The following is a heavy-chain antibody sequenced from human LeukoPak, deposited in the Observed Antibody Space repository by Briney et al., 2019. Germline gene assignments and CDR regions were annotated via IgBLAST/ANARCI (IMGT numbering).Heavy chain of an antibody. CDR2: IYHGDSDT. D-gene: IGHD3-10*01. J-gene: IGHJ4*02. Sequence: EESLKISCKGSGYMFSSYWIGWVRQMPGKGLEWMGIIYHGDSDTRYSPSFQGLVTISADKSISTAYLQWSSLKASDTAMYFCARRDGSGSPHFDYWGQGTLVTVSS. V-gene: IGHV5-51*01. CDR3: ARRDGSGSPHFDY. CDR1: GYMFSSYW.